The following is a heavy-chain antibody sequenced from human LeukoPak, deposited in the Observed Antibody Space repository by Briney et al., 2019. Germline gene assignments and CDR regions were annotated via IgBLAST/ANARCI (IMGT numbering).Heavy chain of an antibody. J-gene: IGHJ6*03. V-gene: IGHV4-34*01. CDR2: INHSGST. CDR1: GGSFSGYY. D-gene: IGHD2-15*01. CDR3: ARVALVVVVVAGLPYYYYYMDV. Sequence: SETLSLTCAVYGGSFSGYYWSWIRQPPGKGLEWIGEINHSGSTNHNPSLKSRVTISVDTSKNQCSLKLSSVTAADTAVYYCARVALVVVVVAGLPYYYYYMDVWGKGTTVTVSS.